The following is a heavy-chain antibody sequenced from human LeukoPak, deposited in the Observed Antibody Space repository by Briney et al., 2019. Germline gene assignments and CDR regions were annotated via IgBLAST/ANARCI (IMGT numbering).Heavy chain of an antibody. CDR1: GFTFDDYA. CDR3: AKDLAGATTGGY. J-gene: IGHJ4*02. CDR2: ISGDGGST. Sequence: PGGSLRLSCAASGFTFDDYAMHWVRQAPGKGLEWVSLISGDGGSTYYADSVKGRFTISRDNSKNSLYLQMNSLRTDDTALYYCAKDLAGATTGGYWGQGTLVTVSS. D-gene: IGHD1-26*01. V-gene: IGHV3-43*02.